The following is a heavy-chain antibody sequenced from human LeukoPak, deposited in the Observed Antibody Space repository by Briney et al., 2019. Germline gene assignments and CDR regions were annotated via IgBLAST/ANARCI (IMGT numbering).Heavy chain of an antibody. J-gene: IGHJ4*02. D-gene: IGHD2-21*02. CDR1: GFTFTNYE. CDR3: SRDRGGGDIYFDY. CDR2: ISGSGSAI. Sequence: TGGSLRLSCAASGFTFTNYEMNWVRQAPGKGLEWVSYISGSGSAIYSADSVNCRFTISRDNAKNSLYLQMSSLGAEDTAIYYCSRDRGGGDIYFDYWGQGTLVTVSS. V-gene: IGHV3-48*03.